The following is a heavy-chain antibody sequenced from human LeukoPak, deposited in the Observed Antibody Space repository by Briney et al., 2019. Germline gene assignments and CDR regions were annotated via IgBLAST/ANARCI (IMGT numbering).Heavy chain of an antibody. Sequence: PGGSLRLSCAASGFTFSDYAMHWVRQAPGKGLEWVAFIRYDGSNKYYADFVKGRFTISRDNSKNTLYLQMNSLRAEDTAVYYCAKDLGGWENYFDYRGQGTLVTVSS. CDR2: IRYDGSNK. CDR1: GFTFSDYA. D-gene: IGHD6-19*01. CDR3: AKDLGGWENYFDY. J-gene: IGHJ4*02. V-gene: IGHV3-30*02.